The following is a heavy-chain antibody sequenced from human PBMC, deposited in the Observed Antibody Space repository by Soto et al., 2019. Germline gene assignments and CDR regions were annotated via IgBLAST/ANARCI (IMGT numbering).Heavy chain of an antibody. V-gene: IGHV4-31*03. D-gene: IGHD3-22*01. CDR3: PRDWSDSSGYYAYFDY. Sequence: QVQLQESGPGLVKPSQTLSLTCTVSGGSISSGTYYWSWIRQHPGKGLEWIGYIYYSGSTYYNPSLKSRVTISVDTSKNQFSLKLSSVTAADTAVYYCPRDWSDSSGYYAYFDYWGQGTLVTVSS. CDR1: GGSISSGTYY. CDR2: IYYSGST. J-gene: IGHJ4*02.